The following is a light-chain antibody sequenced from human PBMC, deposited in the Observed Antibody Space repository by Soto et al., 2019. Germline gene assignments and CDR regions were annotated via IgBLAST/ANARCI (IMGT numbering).Light chain of an antibody. V-gene: IGKV3-11*01. CDR3: QEHKTFSRT. Sequence: VLTQSPATLSLSPGERATLSCRASQSIHTSLAWYQQKPGQPPRLVVYDSTLRANGVPDRFGGSRSGTEFALTISSLQPDDFATYHCQEHKTFSRTFGQGTKVDIK. CDR2: DST. CDR1: QSIHTS. J-gene: IGKJ1*01.